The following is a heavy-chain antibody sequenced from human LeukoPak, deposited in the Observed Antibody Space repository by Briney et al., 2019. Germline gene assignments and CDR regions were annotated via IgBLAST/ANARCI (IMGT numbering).Heavy chain of an antibody. CDR3: AKDGYSYGYLKTIYYYYMDV. CDR1: GGTFSSYA. J-gene: IGHJ6*03. D-gene: IGHD5-18*01. CDR2: IIPIFGTA. Sequence: ASVKVSCKASGGTFSSYAISWVRQAPGQGLEGMGGIIPIFGTANYAQKFQGRVTITADKSTSTAYMELSSLRSEDTAVYYCAKDGYSYGYLKTIYYYYMDVWGKGTTVTISS. V-gene: IGHV1-69*06.